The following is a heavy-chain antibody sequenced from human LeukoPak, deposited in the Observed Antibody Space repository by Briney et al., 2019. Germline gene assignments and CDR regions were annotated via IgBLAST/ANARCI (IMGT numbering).Heavy chain of an antibody. J-gene: IGHJ5*02. Sequence: ASVKVSCKASGYTFTSYGISWVRQAPGQGLEWMGWIRPYDDNTNYAQKLQGRVTMTTDTSTSTAYMELRSLRSDDTAVYFCARGPYDFWSGSPRSFDPWGQGTLVTVSS. CDR2: IRPYDDNT. V-gene: IGHV1-18*01. D-gene: IGHD3-3*01. CDR3: ARGPYDFWSGSPRSFDP. CDR1: GYTFTSYG.